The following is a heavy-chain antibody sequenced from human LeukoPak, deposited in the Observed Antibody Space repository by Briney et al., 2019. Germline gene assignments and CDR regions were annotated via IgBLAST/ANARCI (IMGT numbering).Heavy chain of an antibody. CDR2: ISGGGGTT. Sequence: PGGSLRLSCAASGFTFSSYAMNWVRQAPGKGLEWVSAISGGGGTTYYADSVKGRFTISRDNAKNSLYLQMNSLRAEDTAVYYCARSGVVTLYYFDYWGQGTLVTVSS. D-gene: IGHD4-23*01. J-gene: IGHJ4*02. CDR1: GFTFSSYA. V-gene: IGHV3-23*01. CDR3: ARSGVVTLYYFDY.